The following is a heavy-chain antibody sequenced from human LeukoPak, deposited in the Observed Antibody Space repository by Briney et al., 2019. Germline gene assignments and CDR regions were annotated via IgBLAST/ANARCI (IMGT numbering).Heavy chain of an antibody. D-gene: IGHD6-13*01. V-gene: IGHV4-34*01. CDR1: GGSFSGYY. J-gene: IGHJ4*02. CDR3: ARGYRGTAAFGS. CDR2: INHSGST. Sequence: SETLSLTCAVYGGSFSGYYWVWIRQPPGKGLEWIGEINHSGSTNYNPSLKSRVTISVDTSKNQFSLKLSSVTAADTAVYYCARGYRGTAAFGSWGLGTLVTVSS.